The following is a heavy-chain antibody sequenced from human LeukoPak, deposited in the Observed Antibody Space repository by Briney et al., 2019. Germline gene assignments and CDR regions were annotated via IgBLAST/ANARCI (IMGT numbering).Heavy chain of an antibody. V-gene: IGHV4-38-2*01. CDR1: GYSISSGYY. J-gene: IGHJ4*02. CDR2: IYHSGST. Sequence: SETLSLTCAVFGYSISSGYYWGWIRQPPGKGLEWIGSIYHSGSTYYNPSLKSRVTISVDTSKNQFSLKLSSVTAADTAVYYCARLERPYYFDYWGQGTLVTVSS. CDR3: ARLERPYYFDY. D-gene: IGHD1-1*01.